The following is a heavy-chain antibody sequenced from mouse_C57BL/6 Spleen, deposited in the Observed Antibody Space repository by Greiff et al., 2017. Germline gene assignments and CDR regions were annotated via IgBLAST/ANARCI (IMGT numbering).Heavy chain of an antibody. V-gene: IGHV1-76*01. Sequence: VKLMESGAELVRPGASVKLSCKASGYTFTDYYINWVKQRPGQGLEWIARIYPGSGNTYYNEKFKGKATLTAEKSSSTAYMQLSSLTSEDSAVYFCAREGDYYGSAWFAYWGQGTLVTVSA. D-gene: IGHD1-2*01. J-gene: IGHJ3*01. CDR3: AREGDYYGSAWFAY. CDR1: GYTFTDYY. CDR2: IYPGSGNT.